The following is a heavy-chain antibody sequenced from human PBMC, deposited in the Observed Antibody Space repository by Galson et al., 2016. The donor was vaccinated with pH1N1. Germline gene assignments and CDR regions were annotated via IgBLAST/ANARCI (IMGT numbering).Heavy chain of an antibody. CDR2: IEWDDDK. J-gene: IGHJ3*02. V-gene: IGHV2-70*04. Sequence: PALVKPTQTLTLTCTFSGFSLRTSGMRVSWIRQPPGKALEWLARIEWDDDKFYSTSLKTRLSISKDTSKNQVGLTMTNMDPEDTATYYCGRNPAFVGGAIDIWGRGTLVTGSS. CDR3: GRNPAFVGGAIDI. D-gene: IGHD2-15*01. CDR1: GFSLRTSGMR.